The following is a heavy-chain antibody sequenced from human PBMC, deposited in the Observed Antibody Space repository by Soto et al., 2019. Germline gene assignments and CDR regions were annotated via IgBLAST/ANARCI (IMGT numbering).Heavy chain of an antibody. V-gene: IGHV4-39*01. CDR3: ARLGYSSGWYDY. Sequence: SETLSLTCTVSGGSISSSSYYWGWIRQPPGKGLEWIGSIYYSGSTYYNPSLKSRVTISVDTSKNQFSLKLGSVTAADTAVYYCARLGYSSGWYDYWGQGTLVTVSS. CDR2: IYYSGST. D-gene: IGHD6-19*01. CDR1: GGSISSSSYY. J-gene: IGHJ4*02.